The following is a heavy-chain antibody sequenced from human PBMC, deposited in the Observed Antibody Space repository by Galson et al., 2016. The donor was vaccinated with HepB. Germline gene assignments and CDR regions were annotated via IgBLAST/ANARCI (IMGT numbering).Heavy chain of an antibody. CDR1: GFTFSSYW. J-gene: IGHJ2*01. CDR3: ARVDRIAETADRYFDL. Sequence: SLRLSCAASGFTFSSYWMHWVRQAPGKGLVWVSRINTDGRSTTYGDSVKGRFTISRDNAKNTLYLQMNRLRAEDTAVYYCARVDRIAETADRYFDLWGRGTLVTVSS. CDR2: INTDGRST. V-gene: IGHV3-74*01. D-gene: IGHD6-13*01.